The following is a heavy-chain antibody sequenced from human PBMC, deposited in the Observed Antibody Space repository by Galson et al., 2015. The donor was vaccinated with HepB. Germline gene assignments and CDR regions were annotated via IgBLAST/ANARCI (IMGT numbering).Heavy chain of an antibody. Sequence: SVKVSCKVSGYTLTELSMHWVRQTPGKGLEWMGGFDPEDGETIYAQKFQGRVTMTEDTSTDTAYMELSSLRSEDTAVYYCATLLYMVRGVSYFDYWGQGTLVTVSS. D-gene: IGHD3-10*01. J-gene: IGHJ4*02. CDR3: ATLLYMVRGVSYFDY. V-gene: IGHV1-24*01. CDR2: FDPEDGET. CDR1: GYTLTELS.